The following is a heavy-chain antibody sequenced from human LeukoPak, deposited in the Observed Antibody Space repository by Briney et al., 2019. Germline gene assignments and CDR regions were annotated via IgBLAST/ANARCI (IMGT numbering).Heavy chain of an antibody. CDR3: ARHQAYSTASYAGHY. D-gene: IGHD6-13*01. Sequence: SETLSLTCTLSGGSISSVNDYWTWIRQPPAKGLEWFWRVLYSGATYYNPSLKSRRTISVDTSTNQFSLKLSSGTAADTAVYYCARHQAYSTASYAGHYWGPGTLVTVSS. CDR2: VLYSGAT. CDR1: GGSISSVNDY. V-gene: IGHV4-39*01. J-gene: IGHJ4*02.